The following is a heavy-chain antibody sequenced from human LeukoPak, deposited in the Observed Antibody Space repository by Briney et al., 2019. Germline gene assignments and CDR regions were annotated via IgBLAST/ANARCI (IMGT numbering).Heavy chain of an antibody. D-gene: IGHD3-22*01. V-gene: IGHV4-39*01. CDR3: ARLVWYYYDSSGYYRDY. CDR2: XXNSGST. Sequence: XXNSGSTYYNPSLKSRVTISVDTSKNQFSLKLSSVTAADTAVYYCARLVWYYYDSSGYYRDYWGQGTLVTVSS. J-gene: IGHJ4*02.